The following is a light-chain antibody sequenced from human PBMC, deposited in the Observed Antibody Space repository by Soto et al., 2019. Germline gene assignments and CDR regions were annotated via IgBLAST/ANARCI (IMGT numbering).Light chain of an antibody. V-gene: IGKV3-15*01. Sequence: LVMTQSPSTLSLSPWERSILSFRASQSVSSNLAWYQQKPGQAPRLLIYGASTRPIGIPARFSGTGSETEFTLTISSLQSEDFAVYYCQQYNRWPRAFGQGTKVDIK. J-gene: IGKJ1*01. CDR2: GAS. CDR1: QSVSSN. CDR3: QQYNRWPRA.